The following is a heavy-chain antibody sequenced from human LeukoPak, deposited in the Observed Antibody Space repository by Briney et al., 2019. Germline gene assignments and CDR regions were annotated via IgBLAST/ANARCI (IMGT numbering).Heavy chain of an antibody. D-gene: IGHD5-12*01. Sequence: PSETLSLTCTVSGGSISSYYWSWIRQPPGKGLEWIGYIYYSGSTNYNPSLKSRVTISVDTSKNQFSLKLSSVTAADTAVYYCARYSGYDYRYFDLWGRGTLVTVSS. V-gene: IGHV4-59*12. CDR2: IYYSGST. CDR3: ARYSGYDYRYFDL. J-gene: IGHJ2*01. CDR1: GGSISSYY.